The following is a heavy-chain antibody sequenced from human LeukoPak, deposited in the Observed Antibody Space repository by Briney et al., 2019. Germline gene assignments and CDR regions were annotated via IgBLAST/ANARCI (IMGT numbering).Heavy chain of an antibody. Sequence: PGGSLRLSCAASGFTFNNFAMYWVRHVPTKGLEWVSGINWNSGSTVYAASVKGRFTISRDNAKNSLYLQMNSLRVEDTAFYYCAKRSCSGGRCYLDYWGQGTLVTVSS. CDR2: INWNSGST. V-gene: IGHV3-9*01. D-gene: IGHD2-15*01. CDR3: AKRSCSGGRCYLDY. J-gene: IGHJ4*02. CDR1: GFTFNNFA.